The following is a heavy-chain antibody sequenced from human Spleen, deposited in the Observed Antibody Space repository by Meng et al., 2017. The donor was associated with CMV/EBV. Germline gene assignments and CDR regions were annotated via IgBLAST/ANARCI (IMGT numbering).Heavy chain of an antibody. Sequence: GFSLSPSGMVVGWIRQPPGKALEWLALIYWDDDKRYSPSLKSRLTITKDTSKNQVVLTMTNMDPVDTATYYCAHRDYCSGGTCTFDYWGQGTLVTVSS. CDR3: AHRDYCSGGTCTFDY. D-gene: IGHD2-15*01. CDR2: IYWDDDK. J-gene: IGHJ4*02. V-gene: IGHV2-5*02. CDR1: GFSLSPSGMV.